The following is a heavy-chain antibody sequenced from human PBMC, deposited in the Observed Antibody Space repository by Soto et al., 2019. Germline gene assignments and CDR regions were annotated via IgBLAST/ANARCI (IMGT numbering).Heavy chain of an antibody. V-gene: IGHV4-34*01. D-gene: IGHD3-3*01. CDR3: ARAHDFWGGRQQPIDS. J-gene: IGHJ4*02. Sequence: ASVTISLTCFLCGGSLSGIHLTCLRQSPGNALPWLRDINHFALTNQNPSLQTRLTIPVDTYKSQSSLKLSSLTAADTAVYYCARAHDFWGGRQQPIDSWGQGTLVTGS. CDR1: GGSLSGIH. CDR2: INHFALT.